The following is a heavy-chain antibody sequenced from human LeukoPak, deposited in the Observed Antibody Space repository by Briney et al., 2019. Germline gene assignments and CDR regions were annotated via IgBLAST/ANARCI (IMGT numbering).Heavy chain of an antibody. CDR3: ASLDPFDY. Sequence: PGGSLRLSCAASGFTFSSYSMNWVRQAPGKGLEWVSSISSSDYIYYADSVKGRFTISRDNPKNTLYLQMNSLRAEDTAIYYCASLDPFDYWGQGTLVTVSS. V-gene: IGHV3-21*01. CDR2: ISSSDYI. CDR1: GFTFSSYS. J-gene: IGHJ4*02.